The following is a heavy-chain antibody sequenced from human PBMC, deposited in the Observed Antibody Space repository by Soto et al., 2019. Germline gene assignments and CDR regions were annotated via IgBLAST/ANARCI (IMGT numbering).Heavy chain of an antibody. CDR3: ARDRGSITIFGVVTNDAFDI. CDR1: GYTFTSYG. CDR2: ISAYNGNT. Sequence: ASVKVSCKASGYTFTSYGISWVRHAPGQGLEWMGWISAYNGNTNYAQKLQDRVTMTTDTSTSTAYMELRSLRSDDTAVYYCARDRGSITIFGVVTNDAFDIWGQGTMVTVSS. J-gene: IGHJ3*02. V-gene: IGHV1-18*01. D-gene: IGHD3-3*01.